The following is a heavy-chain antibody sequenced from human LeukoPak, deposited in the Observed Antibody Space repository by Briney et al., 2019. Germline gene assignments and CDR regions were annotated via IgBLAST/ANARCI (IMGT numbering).Heavy chain of an antibody. CDR3: ARAGGSYLYFDY. Sequence: PGGSLRLSCATSGFTLSSYTMIWVRQAPGKGLEWVSYISSTSTTIYYAESVKGRFTISRDNAKNSLYLQMNGLRDEDTAVYYCARAGGSYLYFDYWGQGALVTVSS. CDR2: ISSTSTTI. CDR1: GFTLSSYT. D-gene: IGHD1-26*01. V-gene: IGHV3-48*02. J-gene: IGHJ4*02.